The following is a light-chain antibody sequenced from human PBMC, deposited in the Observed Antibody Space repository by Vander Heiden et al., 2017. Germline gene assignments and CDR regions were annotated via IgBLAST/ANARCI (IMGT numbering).Light chain of an antibody. J-gene: IGKJ1*01. CDR2: AAS. V-gene: IGKV1-39*01. CDR1: QSSSSY. Sequence: DIQMTQSAYSLSASVGDRVHITCRASQSSSSYLTGYQQKPGKAPKLRIYAASSLQSGVSSRFSGSGSGTDFTLTISSLQPEDFATYYCQQSYSTLWTFGQGTKVEIK. CDR3: QQSYSTLWT.